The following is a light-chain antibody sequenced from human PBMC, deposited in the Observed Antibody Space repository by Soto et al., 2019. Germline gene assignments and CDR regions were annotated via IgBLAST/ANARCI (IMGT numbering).Light chain of an antibody. J-gene: IGKJ5*01. CDR1: QDISTW. V-gene: IGKV1-12*01. CDR2: GAS. CDR3: QEATRIPIT. Sequence: DIQMTQSPSSVSASVGDRVTITCRASQDISTWLAWYQQKPGKAPNLLIYGASILQSGVPSRFSGSGSGTDFTLTISSLQHEDFGTYYCQEATRIPITFGQGTRLEI.